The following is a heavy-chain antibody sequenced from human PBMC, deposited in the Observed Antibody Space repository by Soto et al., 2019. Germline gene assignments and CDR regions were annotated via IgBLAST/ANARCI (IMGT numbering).Heavy chain of an antibody. CDR1: GYTFTGYY. Sequence: QVQLVQSGAEVKKPGASVKVSCKASGYTFTGYYMHWVRQAPGQGLEWMGWINPNSGGTNYAQKFQGRVTMTRDTSIRTAYMELSRLRSDDTAVYYCARGQDSYYYYYGMDVWGQGTTVTVSS. J-gene: IGHJ6*02. CDR3: ARGQDSYYYYYGMDV. V-gene: IGHV1-2*02. D-gene: IGHD2-15*01. CDR2: INPNSGGT.